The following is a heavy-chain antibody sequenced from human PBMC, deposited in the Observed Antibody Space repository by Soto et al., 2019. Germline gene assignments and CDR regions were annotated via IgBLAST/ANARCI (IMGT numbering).Heavy chain of an antibody. Sequence: AGGSMRLSCAASGFTFSSYGMSWVRQAPGKGLEWVSAISGSGGSTYYADSVKGRFTISRNNSKNTLYLQMNSLRAEDTAVYYCAKEYEGGAGNYYYYYGMDVWGQGTTVTV. D-gene: IGHD2-8*01. CDR1: GFTFSSYG. CDR2: ISGSGGST. J-gene: IGHJ6*02. CDR3: AKEYEGGAGNYYYYYGMDV. V-gene: IGHV3-23*01.